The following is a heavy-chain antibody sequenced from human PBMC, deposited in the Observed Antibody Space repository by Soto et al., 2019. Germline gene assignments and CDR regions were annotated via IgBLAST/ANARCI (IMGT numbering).Heavy chain of an antibody. Sequence: EVQLVESGGGLVQPGRSLRLSCAASGFTFHDYAMHWVRQAPGKGLEWVSGLSWNSDSVAYADSVKGRFTISRDNAKKSLYLQMDGLRVEDTALYYCAKDLKRREQGGWFDPWGQGTLVTVSS. CDR3: AKDLKRREQGGWFDP. V-gene: IGHV3-9*01. J-gene: IGHJ5*02. D-gene: IGHD1-26*01. CDR2: LSWNSDSV. CDR1: GFTFHDYA.